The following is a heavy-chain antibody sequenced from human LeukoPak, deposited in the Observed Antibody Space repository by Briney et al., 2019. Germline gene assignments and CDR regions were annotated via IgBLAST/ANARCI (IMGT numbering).Heavy chain of an antibody. CDR3: ARRSFSRQSDP. J-gene: IGHJ5*02. CDR1: GGSFSGYY. Sequence: SETLSLTCAVYGGSFSGYYWSWIRQPPGKGLEWIGEINHSGSTNYNPSLKSRVTISVDTSKNQFSLKLSSVTAADTAVYYCARRSFSRQSDPWGQGTLVTVSS. D-gene: IGHD3-3*02. V-gene: IGHV4-34*01. CDR2: INHSGST.